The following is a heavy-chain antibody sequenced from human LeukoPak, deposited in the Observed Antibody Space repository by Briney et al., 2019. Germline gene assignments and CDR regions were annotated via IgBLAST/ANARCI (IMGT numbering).Heavy chain of an antibody. J-gene: IGHJ4*02. CDR3: AREPTSGREPTSGRPLDY. Sequence: SETLSLTCTVSGGSISGYFRTWIRQPAGKGLEWIGRIYSSGSNNYNPSLKSRVTMSLDTSKNHFSLNLTSVTAADTAVYYCAREPTSGREPTSGRPLDYWGQGTLVTVSS. D-gene: IGHD5-12*01. V-gene: IGHV4-4*07. CDR2: IYSSGSN. CDR1: GGSISGYF.